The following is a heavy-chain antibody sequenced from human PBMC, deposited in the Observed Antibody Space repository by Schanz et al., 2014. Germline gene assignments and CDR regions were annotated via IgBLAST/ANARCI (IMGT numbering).Heavy chain of an antibody. CDR1: GYTFTTYY. V-gene: IGHV1-46*01. CDR2: INPSSGTT. Sequence: QVQLVQSGAEVKKPGVSVKVSCKASGYTFTTYYIHWVRQAPGQGLEWMGEINPSSGTTRIAQNFQGSLTVTRDTSTSAVNMELSSLRSEDTAVYYCGLGGFVDRTSFDSWGQGTLVTVSS. D-gene: IGHD3-10*01. CDR3: GLGGFVDRTSFDS. J-gene: IGHJ4*02.